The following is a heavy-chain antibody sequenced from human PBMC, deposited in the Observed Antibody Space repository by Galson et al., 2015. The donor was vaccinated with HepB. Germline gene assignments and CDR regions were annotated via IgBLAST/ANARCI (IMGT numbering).Heavy chain of an antibody. CDR3: ARVPYGGKVWGLYYMDV. D-gene: IGHD4-23*01. Sequence: SLKLSCAASGFTFSDYYMSWIRQAPGKGLEWVSYISSSGSTIYYADSVKGRFTISRDNAKNSLYLQMNSLRAEDTAVYYCARVPYGGKVWGLYYMDVWGKGTTVTVSS. CDR2: ISSSGSTI. CDR1: GFTFSDYY. V-gene: IGHV3-11*01. J-gene: IGHJ6*03.